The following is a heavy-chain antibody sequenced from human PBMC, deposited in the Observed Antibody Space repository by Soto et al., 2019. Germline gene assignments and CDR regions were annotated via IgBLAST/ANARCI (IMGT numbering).Heavy chain of an antibody. Sequence: SETLSLTCTISGGSISSYYWSWLRQPPGKGLEWIGYIYYSGSTNYNPSLESRVTISVDTSKNQFSLNLRSVTTADTAMYYCARHDDCDNSPCSTGRWLDPWGQGTLVTVSS. CDR2: IYYSGST. CDR1: GGSISSYY. V-gene: IGHV4-59*08. D-gene: IGHD3-22*01. J-gene: IGHJ5*02. CDR3: ARHDDCDNSPCSTGRWLDP.